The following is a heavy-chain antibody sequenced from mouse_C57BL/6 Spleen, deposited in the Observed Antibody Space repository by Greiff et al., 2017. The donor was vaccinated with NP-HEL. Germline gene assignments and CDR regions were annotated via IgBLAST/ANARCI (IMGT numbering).Heavy chain of an antibody. CDR3: TRGIHYYGSSSSFAY. Sequence: QVQLQQSGAELVRPGASVTLSFKASGYTFTDYEMHWVKQTPVHGLEWIGAIDPETGGTAYNQKFKGKAILTADKSSSTAYMELRSLTSEDSAVYYCTRGIHYYGSSSSFAYWGQGTLVTVSA. D-gene: IGHD1-1*01. CDR2: IDPETGGT. CDR1: GYTFTDYE. J-gene: IGHJ3*01. V-gene: IGHV1-15*01.